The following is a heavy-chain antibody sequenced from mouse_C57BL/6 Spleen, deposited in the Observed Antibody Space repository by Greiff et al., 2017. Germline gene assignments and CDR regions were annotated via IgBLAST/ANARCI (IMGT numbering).Heavy chain of an antibody. Sequence: QVQLKQPGAELVKPGASVKLSCKASGYTFTSYWMHWVKQRPGQGLEWIGMIHPNSGSTNYNEKFKSKDTLTVDKSSSTAYMQLSSLTSEDSAVYYCARGYSNYVYYAMDYWGQGTSVTVSS. V-gene: IGHV1-64*01. CDR2: IHPNSGST. J-gene: IGHJ4*01. D-gene: IGHD2-5*01. CDR3: ARGYSNYVYYAMDY. CDR1: GYTFTSYW.